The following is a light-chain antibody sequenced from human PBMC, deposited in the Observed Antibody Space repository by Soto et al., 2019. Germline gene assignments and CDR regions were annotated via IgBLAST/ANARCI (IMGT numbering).Light chain of an antibody. V-gene: IGKV3-15*01. CDR1: QSVSSN. Sequence: EIVLTQSPGTLSLSPWEIATLSCMASQSVSSNLAWYQQKPGQAPRLLIYGASTRATGIPARFSGSGSGTEFTLTISSLQSEDFAVYYCQQYNNWPQTFGQGTKVDIK. J-gene: IGKJ1*01. CDR2: GAS. CDR3: QQYNNWPQT.